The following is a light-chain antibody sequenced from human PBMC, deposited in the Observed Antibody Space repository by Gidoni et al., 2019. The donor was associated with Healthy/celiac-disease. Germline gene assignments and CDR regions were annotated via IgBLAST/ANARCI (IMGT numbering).Light chain of an antibody. Sequence: DIQMTQSPSSLAASVGDRVTITCRSSQSIRSYLNWYKQKPGKAPKLLSYAASSLTSGFPSRFSGSGSGTDFTLTISSLQPEDFATYYCQQSYSSPQTFGQGTRLEIK. CDR1: QSIRSY. V-gene: IGKV1-39*01. CDR2: AAS. J-gene: IGKJ5*01. CDR3: QQSYSSPQT.